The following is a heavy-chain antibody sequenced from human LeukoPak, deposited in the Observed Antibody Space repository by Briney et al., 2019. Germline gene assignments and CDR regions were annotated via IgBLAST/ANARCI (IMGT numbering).Heavy chain of an antibody. J-gene: IGHJ4*02. D-gene: IGHD6-13*01. V-gene: IGHV3-23*01. CDR1: GFTFWNYA. CDR3: AKAAAGSFDY. CDR2: ISSSGGNT. Sequence: GGSLRLSCAASGFTFWNYAITWVRQAPGKGLEWVSHISSSGGNTYYADSVKGRFTISRDNSKNTLYLQMNSLRAEDTAVYYCAKAAAGSFDYWGQGTLVTVSS.